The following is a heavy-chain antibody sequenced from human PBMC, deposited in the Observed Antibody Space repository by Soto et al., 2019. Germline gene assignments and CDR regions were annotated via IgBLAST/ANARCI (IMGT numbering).Heavy chain of an antibody. D-gene: IGHD3-22*01. Sequence: PGGSLRLSCAASGFTVSSNYMSWVRQAPGKGLEWVSVIYSGGSTYYADSVKGRFTISRDNSKNTLYLQMNSLRAEDTAVYYCARVGNLVRGYYVYYYSGMDVWGQGTTLTVSS. J-gene: IGHJ6*02. CDR2: IYSGGST. CDR1: GFTVSSNY. CDR3: ARVGNLVRGYYVYYYSGMDV. V-gene: IGHV3-66*01.